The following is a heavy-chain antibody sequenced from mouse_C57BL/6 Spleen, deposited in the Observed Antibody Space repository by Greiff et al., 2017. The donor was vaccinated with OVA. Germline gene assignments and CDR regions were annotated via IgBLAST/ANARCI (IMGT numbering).Heavy chain of an antibody. CDR3: ASQGDGYLYYYAMDY. Sequence: QVQLQQPGAELVKPGASVKLSCKASGYTFTSYWMHWVKQRPGQGLEWIGMIHPNSGSTNYNEKFKSKATLTVDKSSSTAYMQLSSLTSEDSAVYYCASQGDGYLYYYAMDYWGQGTSVTVSS. V-gene: IGHV1-64*01. J-gene: IGHJ4*01. CDR1: GYTFTSYW. D-gene: IGHD2-3*01. CDR2: IHPNSGST.